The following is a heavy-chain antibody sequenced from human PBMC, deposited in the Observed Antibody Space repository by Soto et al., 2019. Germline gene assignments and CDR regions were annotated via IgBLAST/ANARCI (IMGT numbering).Heavy chain of an antibody. V-gene: IGHV3-48*01. CDR3: AREWGGIVVLPAAHPESGMDV. CDR2: ISSSSSTI. CDR1: GFTFSSYS. D-gene: IGHD2-2*01. J-gene: IGHJ6*02. Sequence: EVQLVESGGGLVQPGGSLRLSCAASGFTFSSYSMNWVRQAPGKGLEWVSYISSSSSTIYYADSVKGRFTISRDNAKNSLYLQMNRLRAEETAAYYCAREWGGIVVLPAAHPESGMDVWGQGTTLTVSS.